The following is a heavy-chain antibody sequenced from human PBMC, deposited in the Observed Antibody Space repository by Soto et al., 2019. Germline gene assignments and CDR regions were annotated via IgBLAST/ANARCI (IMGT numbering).Heavy chain of an antibody. V-gene: IGHV4-59*01. D-gene: IGHD3-22*01. CDR1: GDSISSYF. CDR2: MFHSGRT. J-gene: IGHJ3*01. Sequence: SETVSLTCTVSGDSISSYFWTWIRQPPGKALEWIGYMFHSGRTNYNPSLTSRVTMSADTSNNQFSLTLTSVTAADTAVYYCAKAVKYYDSTGYDAFAVWGQGIMVTVSS. CDR3: AKAVKYYDSTGYDAFAV.